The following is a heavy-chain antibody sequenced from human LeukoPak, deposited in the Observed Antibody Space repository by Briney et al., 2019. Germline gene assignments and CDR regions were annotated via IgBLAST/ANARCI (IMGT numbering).Heavy chain of an antibody. J-gene: IGHJ4*02. Sequence: PGGSLRLSCAASGFTFSTYTMNWVRQAPGKGLEWVSSISSSSSYIYYADSVKGRFTISRDNAKNSLYLQMNSLRAEDTAVYYCARGGGYYDSSGYYYDIDYWGQGTLVTVSS. CDR2: ISSSSSYI. CDR3: ARGGGYYDSSGYYYDIDY. V-gene: IGHV3-21*01. CDR1: GFTFSTYT. D-gene: IGHD3-22*01.